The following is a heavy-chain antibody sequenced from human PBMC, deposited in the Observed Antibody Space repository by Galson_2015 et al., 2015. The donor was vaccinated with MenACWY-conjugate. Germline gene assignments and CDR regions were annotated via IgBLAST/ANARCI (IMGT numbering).Heavy chain of an antibody. D-gene: IGHD3-10*01. Sequence: SLRLSCAASGFIFSNYGISWVRQAPGKGLEWVSAISSSGGSTYYADSVKGRFTISRDNSKNTVLLQMSSLRADDTAVYYCARARDYYGSGSIRYGMDVCGQATTVTVPS. CDR3: ARARDYYGSGSIRYGMDV. CDR1: GFIFSNYG. J-gene: IGHJ6*02. CDR2: ISSSGGST. V-gene: IGHV3-23*01.